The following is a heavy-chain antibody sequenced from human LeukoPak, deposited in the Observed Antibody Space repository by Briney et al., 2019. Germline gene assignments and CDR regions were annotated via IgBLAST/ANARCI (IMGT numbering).Heavy chain of an antibody. CDR2: ISGSGGST. Sequence: GGSLRLSCAASGFTFSSYAMSWVRQAPGKGLEWVSAISGSGGSTYYADSVKGRFTISRDNSKNTLYLQMNSLRAEDTAIYYCARQPPGSGYQYRYYFDYWGQGTLVTVSS. J-gene: IGHJ4*02. D-gene: IGHD3-22*01. CDR3: ARQPPGSGYQYRYYFDY. V-gene: IGHV3-23*01. CDR1: GFTFSSYA.